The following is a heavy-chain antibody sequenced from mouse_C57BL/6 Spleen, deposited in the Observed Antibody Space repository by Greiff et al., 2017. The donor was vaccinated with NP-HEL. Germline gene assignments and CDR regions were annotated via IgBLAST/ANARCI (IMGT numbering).Heavy chain of an antibody. CDR1: GYTFTDYY. D-gene: IGHD2-4*01. Sequence: VQLQQSGPELVKPGASVKISCKASGYTFTDYYMNWVKQSHGKSLEWIGDINPNNGGTSYNQKFKGKATLTVDKSSSTAYMELRSLTSEDSAVYYCASDYDDYWGQGTTLTVSS. CDR2: INPNNGGT. J-gene: IGHJ2*01. CDR3: ASDYDDY. V-gene: IGHV1-26*01.